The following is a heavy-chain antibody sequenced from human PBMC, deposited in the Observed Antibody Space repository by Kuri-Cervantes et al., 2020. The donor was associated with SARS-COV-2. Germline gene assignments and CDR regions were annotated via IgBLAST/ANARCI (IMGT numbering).Heavy chain of an antibody. D-gene: IGHD3-3*01. CDR2: INPNSGGT. V-gene: IGHV1-2*02. CDR3: ARDRLYDFWSGYYTGGFDY. CDR1: GYTFTGYY. J-gene: IGHJ4*02. Sequence: ASVKVSCKASGYTFTGYYMHWVRQAPGQGLEWMGWINPNSGGTNYAQKFQGRVTMTRDTSISTAYMELRSLRSDDTAVYYCARDRLYDFWSGYYTGGFDYWGQGTLVTVS.